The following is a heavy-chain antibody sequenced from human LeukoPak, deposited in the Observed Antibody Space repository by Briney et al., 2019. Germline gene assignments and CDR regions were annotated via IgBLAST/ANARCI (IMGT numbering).Heavy chain of an antibody. CDR1: GGSISSSSYY. CDR3: ARGGKGNHAFDI. J-gene: IGHJ3*02. D-gene: IGHD6-25*01. Sequence: KPSETLSLTCTVSGGSISSSSYYWGWIRQPPGKQLEWIGSIYYSGSTYYNPSLKSRVTISVDTSKNHFSLKLSSVTAADTAVYYCARGGKGNHAFDIWGQGTMVTVSS. V-gene: IGHV4-39*02. CDR2: IYYSGST.